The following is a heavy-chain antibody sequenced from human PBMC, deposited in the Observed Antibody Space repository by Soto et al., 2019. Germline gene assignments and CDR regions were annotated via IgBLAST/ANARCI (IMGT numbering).Heavy chain of an antibody. Sequence: GGSLRLSCAASGFTVSGNYMSWVRQAPGKGLEWVSVIYNGGGTYYADSVKGRFTISRDNSKNTLYLQMDSLRAEDTAVYYCASTRGSSYDYWGQGTLVTVSS. J-gene: IGHJ4*02. V-gene: IGHV3-53*01. CDR2: IYNGGGT. D-gene: IGHD6-6*01. CDR1: GFTVSGNY. CDR3: ASTRGSSYDY.